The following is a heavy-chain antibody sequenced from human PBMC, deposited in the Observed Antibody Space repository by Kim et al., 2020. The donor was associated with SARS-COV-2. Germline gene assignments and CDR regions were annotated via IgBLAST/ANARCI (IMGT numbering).Heavy chain of an antibody. J-gene: IGHJ4*01. CDR3: AGAPYASGTYYKTPGFDY. Sequence: GGSLRLCCTASGFIVSSNYMSWVRQAPGKGLEWVSVIYGDGRTYNADSVEGRFTISRDNSKNTLFLQMNSLRAEDTAMYYCAGAPYASGTYYKTPGFDY. D-gene: IGHD3-10*01. CDR2: IYGDGRT. V-gene: IGHV3-53*01. CDR1: GFIVSSNY.